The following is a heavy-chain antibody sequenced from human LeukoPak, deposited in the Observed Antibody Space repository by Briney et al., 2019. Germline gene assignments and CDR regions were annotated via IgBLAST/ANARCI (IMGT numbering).Heavy chain of an antibody. CDR1: GFSVSDYW. J-gene: IGHJ4*02. V-gene: IGHV3-74*01. CDR3: AREGTASIDY. Sequence: GGSLRVSCAASGFSVSDYWMYWVRQDPGKGLVCVSRLSSDGTNTRYADSVKGRFTMSRDNAKNTVYLQMNSLRAEDTAVYYCAREGTASIDYWGQGSLVTVSS. D-gene: IGHD3-10*01. CDR2: LSSDGTNT.